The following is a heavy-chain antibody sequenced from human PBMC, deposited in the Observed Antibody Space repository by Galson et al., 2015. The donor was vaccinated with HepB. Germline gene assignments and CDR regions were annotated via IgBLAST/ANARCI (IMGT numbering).Heavy chain of an antibody. Sequence: SLRLSCAASGFRFSKCWMTWVRQAPGKGLEWMANIKQDGSEKEYAGSVEGRFTISRDNAKNSLYLQMNSLRAEDTAVYYCARVFYDSLTDNYNFHYGMDVWGPGTTVTVSS. V-gene: IGHV3-7*01. CDR3: ARVFYDSLTDNYNFHYGMDV. CDR1: GFRFSKCW. D-gene: IGHD3-9*01. CDR2: IKQDGSEK. J-gene: IGHJ6*02.